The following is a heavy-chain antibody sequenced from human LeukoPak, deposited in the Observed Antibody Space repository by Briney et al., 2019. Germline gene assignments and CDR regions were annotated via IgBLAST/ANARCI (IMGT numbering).Heavy chain of an antibody. J-gene: IGHJ4*02. CDR1: GFTFSTYG. D-gene: IGHD3-3*01. Sequence: SGRSLRLPCAASGFTFSTYGMHWVRQAPGKGLEWVAVISYDASNKYYADSMKGRFTISRDNSKSTLYLQMNSLRAEDTAVYYCAIQGGRSGYQLDYWGQGILVTVSS. CDR3: AIQGGRSGYQLDY. CDR2: ISYDASNK. V-gene: IGHV3-30*03.